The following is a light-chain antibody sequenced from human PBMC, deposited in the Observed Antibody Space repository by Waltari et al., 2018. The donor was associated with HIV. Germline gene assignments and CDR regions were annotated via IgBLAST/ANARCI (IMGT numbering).Light chain of an antibody. CDR3: QQYYSAPPT. Sequence: DIVMTQSSASLAVSLAEMATITCKSSLSVLYSSNNKNYLAWYQQKPGQPPTLLIYWASSRESGVPDRFSGGGSGTDFTLTISSLQAEDVAVYYCQQYYSAPPTFGGGTKVEI. J-gene: IGKJ4*01. V-gene: IGKV4-1*01. CDR1: LSVLYSSNNKNY. CDR2: WAS.